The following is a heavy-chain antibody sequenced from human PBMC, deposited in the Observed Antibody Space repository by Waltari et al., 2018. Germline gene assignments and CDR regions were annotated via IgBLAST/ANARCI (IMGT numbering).Heavy chain of an antibody. J-gene: IGHJ4*02. CDR1: GFTFTSSA. V-gene: IGHV1-58*02. CDR3: ARARIAAAGPDYFDY. D-gene: IGHD6-13*01. CDR2: IVVGSGNP. Sequence: QMQLVQSGPEVKKPGTSVKVSCKASGFTFTSSAMQWVRQARGQRLEWKGCIVVGSGNPNYEQKFQERVTIPTDESTSTAYMGLSSLRSEDTAVYYCARARIAAAGPDYFDYWGQGTLVTVSS.